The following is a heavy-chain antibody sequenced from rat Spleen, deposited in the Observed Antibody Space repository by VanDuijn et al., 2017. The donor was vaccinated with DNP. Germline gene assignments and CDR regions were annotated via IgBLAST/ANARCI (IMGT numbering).Heavy chain of an antibody. V-gene: IGHV1-43*01. CDR1: GYTFTTYY. CDR2: INTGSGAT. D-gene: IGHD4-3*01. CDR3: ARSWVGVRGIWFAY. Sequence: QVQLQQSGAELAKPDSSVKISCRASGYTFTTYYITWIKQTTGQGREYLGYINTGSGATNYNEKFKGKATLTADKSSSTAFMHPSSLTPDDSAVYYCARSWVGVRGIWFAYWGQGTLVTVSS. J-gene: IGHJ3*01.